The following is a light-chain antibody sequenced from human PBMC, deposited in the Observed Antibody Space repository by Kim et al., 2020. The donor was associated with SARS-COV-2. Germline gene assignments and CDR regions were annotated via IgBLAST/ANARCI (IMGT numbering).Light chain of an antibody. CDR2: ANS. Sequence: SVTISCTGGTSNMGAGYDVHCYQQLPGTAPKPLIYANSNRPSRVPDRFSGSKSGTSASLTITGLQAEDGADYYCQSYDSSLSASVFGGGTQLTVL. CDR1: TSNMGAGYD. J-gene: IGLJ2*01. CDR3: QSYDSSLSASV. V-gene: IGLV1-40*01.